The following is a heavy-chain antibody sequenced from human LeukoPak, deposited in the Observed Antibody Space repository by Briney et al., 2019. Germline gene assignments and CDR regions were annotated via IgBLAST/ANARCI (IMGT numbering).Heavy chain of an antibody. J-gene: IGHJ3*02. V-gene: IGHV1-18*01. CDR3: ARDSHVVWFGELWSAFDI. CDR1: GYTFTSFD. Sequence: ASVKVSCKASGYTFTSFDINWVRQATGQGLEWMGWISAYNGNTNYAQKLQGRVTMTTDTSTSTAYMELRSLRSDDTAVYYCARDSHVVWFGELWSAFDIWGQGTMVTVSS. D-gene: IGHD3-10*01. CDR2: ISAYNGNT.